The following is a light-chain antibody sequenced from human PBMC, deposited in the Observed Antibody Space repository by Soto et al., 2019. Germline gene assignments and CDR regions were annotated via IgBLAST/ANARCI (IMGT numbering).Light chain of an antibody. J-gene: IGLJ2*01. Sequence: QSALTQPPSASGSPGQSVTISCTGTSSDVGGYNFVSWYRQHPGKAPKLLIYEVTKRPSGVPDRFSGSKSGNTASLTISGLQAEDEADYYCSSYTSSSTLMVFGGGTKVTVL. CDR1: SSDVGGYNF. CDR2: EVT. CDR3: SSYTSSSTLMV. V-gene: IGLV2-8*01.